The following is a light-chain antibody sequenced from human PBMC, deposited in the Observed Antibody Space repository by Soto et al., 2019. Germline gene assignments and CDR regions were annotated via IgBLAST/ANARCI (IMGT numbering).Light chain of an antibody. J-gene: IGKJ1*01. CDR3: HQYNHWLTWT. CDR1: QSVSSK. CDR2: SAS. V-gene: IGKV3-15*01. Sequence: EIVMTQSPATLSLSPRQRATLSCRASQSVSSKLAWYQQRPGQAPRLRIYSASTRATGIPARFSGSGSWTEFTLAISSLQSEYCAVYYGHQYNHWLTWTFGQGTKVEIK.